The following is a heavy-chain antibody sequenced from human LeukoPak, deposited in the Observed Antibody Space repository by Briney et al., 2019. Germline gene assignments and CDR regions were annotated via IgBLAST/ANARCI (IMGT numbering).Heavy chain of an antibody. CDR2: IYYSGST. CDR3: ARAPGSAYYPYYYMDV. D-gene: IGHD6-19*01. V-gene: IGHV4-59*01. Sequence: KPSETLSLTCTVSGGSISSYYWSWIRQPPGKGLEWIGYIYYSGSTNYNPSLKSRVTISVDTSKNQFSLNLNSVTAADTADYYCARAPGSAYYPYYYMDVWGKGTTVTVSS. J-gene: IGHJ6*03. CDR1: GGSISSYY.